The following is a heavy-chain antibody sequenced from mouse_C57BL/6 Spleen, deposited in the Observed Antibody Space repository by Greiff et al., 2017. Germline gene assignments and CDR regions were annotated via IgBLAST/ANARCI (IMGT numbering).Heavy chain of an antibody. CDR1: GYAFSSYW. J-gene: IGHJ4*01. Sequence: QVQLQQSGAELVKPGASVKISCKASGYAFSSYWMNWVKQMPGKGLEWIGQIYPGDGDTNYNGNFKGKATLTADKSSSTAYMQLSSLTSEDSAVYFCARGGYSNYVNYAMDYWGQGTSVTVSS. V-gene: IGHV1-80*01. D-gene: IGHD2-5*01. CDR2: IYPGDGDT. CDR3: ARGGYSNYVNYAMDY.